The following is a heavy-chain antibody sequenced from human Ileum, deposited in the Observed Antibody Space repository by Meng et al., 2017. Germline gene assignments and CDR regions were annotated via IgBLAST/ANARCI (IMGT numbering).Heavy chain of an antibody. CDR1: GFTFSTFW. V-gene: IGHV3-7*01. CDR3: GRGSRGDY. CDR2: VNQDGSES. Sequence: GESLKISCEASGFTFSTFWMTWVRQAPGKGLEWVANVNQDGSESYYVESVKGRFTISRDNAKNSLYLQMNSLRAEDTAVYYCGRGSRGDYWGQGTLVTVSS. J-gene: IGHJ4*02. D-gene: IGHD3-10*01.